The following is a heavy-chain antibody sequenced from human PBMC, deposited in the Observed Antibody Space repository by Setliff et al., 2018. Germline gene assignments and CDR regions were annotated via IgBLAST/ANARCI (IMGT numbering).Heavy chain of an antibody. D-gene: IGHD6-6*01. V-gene: IGHV4-4*02. CDR1: GSSITSSNW. J-gene: IGHJ4*02. CDR2: IFHSGST. CDR3: ARGRNVAARLFDS. Sequence: PSETLSLTCAVSGSSITSSNWWSWVRQPPGKGLEWIGQIFHSGSTHYNPSLKSRLTISVDQSKNQFSLKLKSVTAADTAVYYCARGRNVAARLFDSWGQGTLVTVSS.